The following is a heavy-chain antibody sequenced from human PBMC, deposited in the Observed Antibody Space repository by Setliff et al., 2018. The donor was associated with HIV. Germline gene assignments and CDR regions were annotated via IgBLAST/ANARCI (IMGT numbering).Heavy chain of an antibody. J-gene: IGHJ3*02. CDR1: GFTFRSYA. Sequence: GGSLRLSCAASGFTFRSYAMNWVRQAPGKGLEWVSVITGSGESTYYADSVKGRLTISRDNAKNSLYLQMNSLRAEDTAVYYCARDYYDSSGYYYRDAFDMWGQGTMVTVSS. V-gene: IGHV3-23*01. D-gene: IGHD3-22*01. CDR2: ITGSGEST. CDR3: ARDYYDSSGYYYRDAFDM.